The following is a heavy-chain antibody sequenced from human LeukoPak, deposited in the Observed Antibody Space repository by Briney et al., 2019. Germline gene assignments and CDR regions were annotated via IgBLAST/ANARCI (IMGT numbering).Heavy chain of an antibody. D-gene: IGHD2-21*02. CDR1: GFTFSTYA. CDR2: ISGSGGGT. Sequence: GGSLRLSCAASGFTFSTYAMSWVRQAAGKGLEWVSLISGSGGGTYYADSVKGRFTISRDNSKNTLYLQMNSLRAEDTAVYYCARGDAYYYYYMDVWGKGTTVTVSS. J-gene: IGHJ6*03. V-gene: IGHV3-23*01. CDR3: ARGDAYYYYYMDV.